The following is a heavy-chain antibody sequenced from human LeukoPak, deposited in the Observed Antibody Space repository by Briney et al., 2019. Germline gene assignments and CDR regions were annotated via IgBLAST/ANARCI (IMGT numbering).Heavy chain of an antibody. V-gene: IGHV3-23*01. J-gene: IGHJ4*02. CDR3: ASYFHYGDYASLWY. CDR2: ISENGEST. D-gene: IGHD4-17*01. Sequence: SGGSLRLSCAASGFTFNTYAMSWVRQAPGKGLEWASSISENGESTYYADSVKGRFTISRDNSRNTLYLQMNSLRAEDTAVYYCASYFHYGDYASLWYWGQGTLVTVSS. CDR1: GFTFNTYA.